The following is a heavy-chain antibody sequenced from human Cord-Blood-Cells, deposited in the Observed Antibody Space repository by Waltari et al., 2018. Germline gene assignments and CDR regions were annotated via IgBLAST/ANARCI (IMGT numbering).Heavy chain of an antibody. D-gene: IGHD2-2*01. V-gene: IGHV4-59*01. J-gene: IGHJ4*02. CDR3: ARSVVPAAKIDY. CDR1: GGAFSSYS. Sequence: QVQLQASAPGLVKPSETLSLTCTGSGGAFSSYSWSWIVQPPGKGLEWIGYIYYSGSTNYNPSLKSRVTISVDTSKNQFSLKLSSVTAADTAVYYCARSVVPAAKIDYWGQGTLVTVSS. CDR2: IYYSGST.